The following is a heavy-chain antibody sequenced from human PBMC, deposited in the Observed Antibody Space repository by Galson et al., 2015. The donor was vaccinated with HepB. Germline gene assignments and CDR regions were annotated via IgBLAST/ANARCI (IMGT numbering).Heavy chain of an antibody. CDR1: GFTFSSYA. CDR2: ISYDGSNK. D-gene: IGHD1-26*01. V-gene: IGHV3-30-3*01. CDR3: ARDPSGSGDYYYGMDV. J-gene: IGHJ6*02. Sequence: SLRLSCAASGFTFSSYAMHWVRQAPGKGLEWVAVISYDGSNKYYADSVKGRFTISRDNSKNTLYLQMNSLRAEDTAVYYCARDPSGSGDYYYGMDVWGQGTTVTVSS.